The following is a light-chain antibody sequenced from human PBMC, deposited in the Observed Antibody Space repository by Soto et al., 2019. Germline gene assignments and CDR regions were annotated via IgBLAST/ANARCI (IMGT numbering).Light chain of an antibody. CDR2: DVS. J-gene: IGLJ1*01. CDR3: SSYAGSNNHV. CDR1: SSDVGGYKY. Sequence: QSVLTQPPSASGSPGQSVTISCTGTSSDVGGYKYVSWYQQHPGKAPKLMIYDVSNRHSGVSNRFSGSKSGNTASLTVSGIQAEDEADYYFSSYAGSNNHVFATGTKLTVL. V-gene: IGLV2-8*01.